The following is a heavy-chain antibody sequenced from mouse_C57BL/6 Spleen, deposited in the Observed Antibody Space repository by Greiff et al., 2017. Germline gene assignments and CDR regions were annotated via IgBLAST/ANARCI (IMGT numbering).Heavy chain of an antibody. CDR3: TGDEVCGGYHWYFDV. Sequence: EVTLVESGEGLVKPGGSLKLSCAASGFTFSSYAMSWVRQTPEKRLEWVAYISSGGDYIYYADTVKGRFTISRDNARNTLYLQMSSLKSEETAVYYCTGDEVCGGYHWYFDVWGTGTTVTVSS. J-gene: IGHJ1*03. D-gene: IGHD2-3*01. CDR2: ISSGGDYI. CDR1: GFTFSSYA. V-gene: IGHV5-9-1*02.